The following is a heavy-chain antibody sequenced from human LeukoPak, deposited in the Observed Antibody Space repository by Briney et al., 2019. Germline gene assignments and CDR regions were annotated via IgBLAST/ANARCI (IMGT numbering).Heavy chain of an antibody. CDR1: GFTFNTYT. J-gene: IGHJ4*02. Sequence: GGSLRLSCAASGFTFNTYTMNWVRQAPGKGLEWVSYISGSSGIIDYADSVRGRFTISRDNAKNSLYLQMNSLRAEDTAVYYCARDTNFDYWGQGTLVTVSS. V-gene: IGHV3-48*01. CDR3: ARDTNFDY. CDR2: ISGSSGII.